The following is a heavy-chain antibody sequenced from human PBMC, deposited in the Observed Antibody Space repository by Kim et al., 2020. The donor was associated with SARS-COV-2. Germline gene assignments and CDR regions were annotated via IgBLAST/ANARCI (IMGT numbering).Heavy chain of an antibody. CDR1: GYTFNTYH. CDR3: ARAPGGAYCGGDCFHDY. J-gene: IGHJ4*02. V-gene: IGHV1-46*02. D-gene: IGHD2-21*01. CDR2: VNPTSGAT. Sequence: ASVKVSCKASGYTFNTYHMHWVRQAPGQGLESMGAVNPTSGATNYSPKFLGRVAMTRDASTNTFYMELTSLTSDDTAMYYCARAPGGAYCGGDCFHDYWGQGTLVTVSP.